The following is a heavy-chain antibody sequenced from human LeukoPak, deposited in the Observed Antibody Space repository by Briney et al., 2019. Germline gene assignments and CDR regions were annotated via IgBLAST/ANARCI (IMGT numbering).Heavy chain of an antibody. CDR2: IYYSGST. D-gene: IGHD2-8*01. J-gene: IGHJ4*02. V-gene: IGHV4-39*01. Sequence: SETLSLTCSVSGGSISSSSYYWGWIRQPPGKGLEWIGSIYYSGSTYYNPSLKSRVTISVDTSKNQFSLKLSSVTAADTAVYYCARRRFVRGPDVVNPFDYWGQGTLVTVSS. CDR1: GGSISSSSYY. CDR3: ARRRFVRGPDVVNPFDY.